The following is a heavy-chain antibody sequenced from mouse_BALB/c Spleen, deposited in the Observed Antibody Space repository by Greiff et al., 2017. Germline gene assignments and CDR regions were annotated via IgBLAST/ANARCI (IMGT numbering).Heavy chain of an antibody. V-gene: IGHV7-3*02. Sequence: EVQVVESGGGLVQPGGSLRLSCATSGFTFTDYYMSWVRQPPGKALEWLGFIRNKANGYTTEYSASVKGRFTISRDNSQSILYLQMNTLRAEDSATYYCARSISMITIAMDYWGQGTSVTVSS. CDR3: ARSISMITIAMDY. D-gene: IGHD2-4*01. CDR1: GFTFTDYY. CDR2: IRNKANGYTT. J-gene: IGHJ4*01.